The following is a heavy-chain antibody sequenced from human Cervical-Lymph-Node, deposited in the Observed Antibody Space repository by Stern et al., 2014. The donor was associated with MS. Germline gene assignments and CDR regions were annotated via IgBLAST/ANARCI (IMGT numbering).Heavy chain of an antibody. V-gene: IGHV3-11*01. Sequence: MQLVESGGGLVKPGGSVRLSCAASGFTFSDHYMSWIRQAPGQGLAWVSYISSSSDTIYYADSVKGRFTISRDNAKNSLYLQMKSLRAEDTAVYYCASGWDSLPRAWRKYYYYGMDVWGQGTTVTVSS. J-gene: IGHJ6*02. CDR2: ISSSSDTI. D-gene: IGHD1-26*01. CDR1: GFTFSDHY. CDR3: ASGWDSLPRAWRKYYYYGMDV.